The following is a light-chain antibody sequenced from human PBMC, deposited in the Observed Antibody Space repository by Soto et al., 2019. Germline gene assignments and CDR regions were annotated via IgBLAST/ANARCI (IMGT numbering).Light chain of an antibody. V-gene: IGKV1-39*01. CDR3: QQSYSTPWT. CDR2: AAS. CDR1: QSFSSS. J-gene: IGKJ1*01. Sequence: DIQMTQSPSSLSASVGDRVTITCRASQSFSSSLNWYQQKPGKAPNLLIFAASTLQSGVPSRFSGSGSGTDFTLTISSLQPEDFATYYCQQSYSTPWTFGQGTKVDI.